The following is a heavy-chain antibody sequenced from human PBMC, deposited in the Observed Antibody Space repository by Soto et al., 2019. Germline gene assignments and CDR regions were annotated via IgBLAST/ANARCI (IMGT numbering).Heavy chain of an antibody. D-gene: IGHD1-7*01. CDR2: IYHSGST. J-gene: IGHJ4*02. CDR1: GGSISSGGYS. CDR3: ARSGITGTTVDY. V-gene: IGHV4-30-2*01. Sequence: SETLSLTSAVSGGSISSGGYSWSWIRQPPGKGLEWIGYIYHSGSTYYNPSLKSRVTISVDRSKNQFSLKLSSVTAADTAVYYCARSGITGTTVDYWGQGTLVTVSS.